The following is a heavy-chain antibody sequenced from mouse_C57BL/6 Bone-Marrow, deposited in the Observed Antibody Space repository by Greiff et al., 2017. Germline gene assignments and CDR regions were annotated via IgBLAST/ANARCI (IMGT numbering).Heavy chain of an antibody. CDR3: ARRFGHWYFDV. Sequence: QVQLQQSGPELVKPGASVKISCKASGYAFSSSWMNWVKQRPGKGLEWIGRIYPGDGDTNYNGMFKGMATLTADKSSSTAYMQLISLTSEDSAVYFCARRFGHWYFDVWGTGTTVTVAS. CDR2: IYPGDGDT. J-gene: IGHJ1*03. V-gene: IGHV1-82*01. CDR1: GYAFSSSW.